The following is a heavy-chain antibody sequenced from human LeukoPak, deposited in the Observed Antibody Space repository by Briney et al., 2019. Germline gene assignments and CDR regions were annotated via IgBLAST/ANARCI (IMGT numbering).Heavy chain of an antibody. V-gene: IGHV1-24*01. D-gene: IGHD3-22*01. J-gene: IGHJ4*02. Sequence: GASVKVSCKVSGYTLTELSMHWVRQAPGKGLEWMGGFDPEDGETIYAQKFQGRVTMTEDTSTDTAYMELSSLRSEDTAVYYCATPNYYDSSGSRYYFDYWGQGTLVTVSS. CDR3: ATPNYYDSSGSRYYFDY. CDR2: FDPEDGET. CDR1: GYTLTELS.